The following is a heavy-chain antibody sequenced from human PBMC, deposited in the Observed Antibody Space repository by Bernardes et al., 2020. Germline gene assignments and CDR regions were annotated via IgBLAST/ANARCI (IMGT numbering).Heavy chain of an antibody. D-gene: IGHD6-13*01. CDR3: SKGQPAAGTLDFQY. Sequence: GGTLRLSCATSGFIFSSYAMTWVRQAPGKGLEWVSALSGSGDTTYYADPVKGRFTISRDNSKNTLFLQMNSLRDDDTAVYFCSKGQPAAGTLDFQYWGPGTLVTVSS. CDR1: GFIFSSYA. V-gene: IGHV3-23*01. CDR2: LSGSGDTT. J-gene: IGHJ1*01.